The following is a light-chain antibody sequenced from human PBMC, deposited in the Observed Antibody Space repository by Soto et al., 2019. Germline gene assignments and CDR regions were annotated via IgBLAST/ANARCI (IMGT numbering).Light chain of an antibody. Sequence: AIQMTQSPSPLSASVGDRVSISCRASDDIRDDLGWYQQKPGKAPTLLIYAASILQSGVPSRFSGSGSGTDFTLTISSLQPEDFATYFCLQDYNYPPSFGGGTKVEI. V-gene: IGKV1-6*02. CDR2: AAS. CDR3: LQDYNYPPS. J-gene: IGKJ4*01. CDR1: DDIRDD.